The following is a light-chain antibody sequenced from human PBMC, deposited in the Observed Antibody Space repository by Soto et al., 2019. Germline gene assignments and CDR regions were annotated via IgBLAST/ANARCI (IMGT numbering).Light chain of an antibody. CDR1: SSNIGSNY. Sequence: QSVLTQPPSASGTPGQRVTISCSGSSSNIGSNYVFWYQQLPGTAPKLLIQRNNQRPSGVPDRFSGSKSGTSASLAISGLRSEDEADYYCAAWDDSLSGVVFGGGTHLTVL. CDR3: AAWDDSLSGVV. V-gene: IGLV1-47*01. CDR2: RNN. J-gene: IGLJ2*01.